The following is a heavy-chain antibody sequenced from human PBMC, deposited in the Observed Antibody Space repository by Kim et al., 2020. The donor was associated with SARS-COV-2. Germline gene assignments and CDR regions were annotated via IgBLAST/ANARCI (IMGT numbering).Heavy chain of an antibody. D-gene: IGHD1-1*01. V-gene: IGHV1-69*13. CDR2: IIPIFGTA. J-gene: IGHJ6*02. Sequence: SVKVSCKASGGTFSSYAISWVRQAPGQGLEWMGGIIPIFGTANYAQKFQGRVTITADESTSTAYMELSSLRSEDTAVYYCARGGTTGTKSKTNYYYYYGMDVWGQGTTVTVSS. CDR3: ARGGTTGTKSKTNYYYYYGMDV. CDR1: GGTFSSYA.